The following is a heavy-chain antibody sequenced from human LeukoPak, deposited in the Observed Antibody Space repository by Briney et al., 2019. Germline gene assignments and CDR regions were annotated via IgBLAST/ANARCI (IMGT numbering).Heavy chain of an antibody. CDR2: IYSGGST. V-gene: IGHV3-66*02. D-gene: IGHD6-19*01. Sequence: GGSLRLSCAASGFTVSDNYMSWVRQAPGKGLEWVSVIYSGGSTNYADSVKGRFTISRDNSKNTLYLQMNSLRAEDTAVYYCAKAGSQWLVPGDNWFDPWGQGTLVTVSS. CDR3: AKAGSQWLVPGDNWFDP. CDR1: GFTVSDNY. J-gene: IGHJ5*02.